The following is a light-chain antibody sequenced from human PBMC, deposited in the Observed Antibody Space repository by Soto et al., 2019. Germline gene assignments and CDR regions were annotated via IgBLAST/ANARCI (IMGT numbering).Light chain of an antibody. J-gene: IGKJ1*01. Sequence: EIVLTQSPATLSLSPGERATLSCRASQSVSSYLAWYQQKPGQAPRLLIYDTSIRAAGVPARFSGSRSGAEFTLTISRLEPEDFAVYYCQQYGSSGTFGQGTKVDNK. CDR3: QQYGSSGT. CDR1: QSVSSY. V-gene: IGKV3-20*01. CDR2: DTS.